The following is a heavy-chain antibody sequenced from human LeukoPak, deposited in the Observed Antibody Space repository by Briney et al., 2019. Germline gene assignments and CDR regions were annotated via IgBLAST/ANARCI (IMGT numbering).Heavy chain of an antibody. J-gene: IGHJ3*02. CDR1: GGSFSGYS. Sequence: SETLSLTCAVYGGSFSGYSWSWIRQPPGKGLEWIGYIYHSGSTYYNPSLKSRVTISVDRSKNQFSLKLSSVTAADTAVYYCARGKLLWFGESQAFDIWGQGTMVTVSS. CDR2: IYHSGST. CDR3: ARGKLLWFGESQAFDI. V-gene: IGHV4-30-2*01. D-gene: IGHD3-10*01.